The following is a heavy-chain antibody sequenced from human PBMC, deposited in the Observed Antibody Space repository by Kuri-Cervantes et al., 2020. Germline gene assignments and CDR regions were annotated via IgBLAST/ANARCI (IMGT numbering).Heavy chain of an antibody. CDR1: GFTFDDYG. CDR3: TAQLGYYFDY. V-gene: IGHV3-21*03. D-gene: IGHD3-16*01. CDR2: ISSSSSYI. J-gene: IGHJ4*02. Sequence: GGSLRLSCAASGFTFDDYGMTWVRQVPGKGLEWVSYISSSSSYIYYADSVKGRFTISRDNAKNSLYLQMNSLRAEDTAVYYCTAQLGYYFDYWGQGTLVTVSS.